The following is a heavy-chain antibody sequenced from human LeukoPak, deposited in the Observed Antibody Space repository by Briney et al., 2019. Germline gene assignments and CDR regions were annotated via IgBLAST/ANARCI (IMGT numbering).Heavy chain of an antibody. CDR3: ATLTPDYSNPLHYYHGMDV. V-gene: IGHV1-69*13. J-gene: IGHJ6*04. Sequence: EASVKVSCKASGGTFSSYAISWVRQAPGQGLEWMGGIIPIFGTANYAQKFQGRVTITADESTSTAYMELSSLRSEDTALYYCATLTPDYSNPLHYYHGMDVWGKGTTVTVSS. CDR1: GGTFSSYA. CDR2: IIPIFGTA. D-gene: IGHD4-11*01.